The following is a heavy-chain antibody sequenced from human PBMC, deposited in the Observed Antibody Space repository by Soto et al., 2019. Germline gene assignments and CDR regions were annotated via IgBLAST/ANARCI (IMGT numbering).Heavy chain of an antibody. CDR2: INPNSGGT. Sequence: ASVKVSCKASGYTFTGYYMHWVRQAPGQGLEWMGWINPNSGGTNYAQKFQGRVTTTRDTSISTAYMELSRLRSDDTAVYYCAIRPAVAGTRQFDYWGQGTLVTVSS. D-gene: IGHD6-19*01. CDR3: AIRPAVAGTRQFDY. J-gene: IGHJ4*02. CDR1: GYTFTGYY. V-gene: IGHV1-2*02.